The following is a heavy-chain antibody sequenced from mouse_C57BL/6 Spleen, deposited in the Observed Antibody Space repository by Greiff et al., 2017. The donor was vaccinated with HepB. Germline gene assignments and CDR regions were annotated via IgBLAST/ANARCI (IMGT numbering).Heavy chain of an antibody. CDR2: IDPSDSYT. CDR1: GYTFTSYW. Sequence: QVQLQQPGAELVMPGASVKLSCKASGYTFTSYWMHWVKQRPGQGLEWIGEIDPSDSYTNYNQKFKGKSTLTVDKSSITAYMQLSSLTSEDSAVYYCARYHGGFAYWGQGTLVTVSA. J-gene: IGHJ3*01. D-gene: IGHD1-1*01. CDR3: ARYHGGFAY. V-gene: IGHV1-69*01.